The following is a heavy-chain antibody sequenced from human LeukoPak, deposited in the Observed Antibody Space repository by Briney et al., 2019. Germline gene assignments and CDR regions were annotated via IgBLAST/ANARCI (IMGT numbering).Heavy chain of an antibody. CDR3: ARDLSNYDFWSGQRYWYFDL. CDR2: IYYSGST. V-gene: IGHV4-30-4*08. Sequence: KSSETLSLTCTVSGGSISSGDYYWSWIRQPPGKGLEWIGYIYYSGSTYYNPSLKSRVTISVDTSKNQFSLKLSSVTAADTAVYYCARDLSNYDFWSGQRYWYFDLWGRGTLVTVSS. J-gene: IGHJ2*01. CDR1: GGSISSGDYY. D-gene: IGHD3-3*01.